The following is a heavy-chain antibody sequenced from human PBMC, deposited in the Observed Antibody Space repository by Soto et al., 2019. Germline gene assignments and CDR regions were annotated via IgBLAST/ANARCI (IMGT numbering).Heavy chain of an antibody. J-gene: IGHJ4*02. Sequence: SETLSLTCTVSGASISRGGYYWGWIRQHPGKGLEWIGYIYYSGSTYYNPSLKSRVAISVDTSKNQFSLKLSSVTAADTAVYYCARHHDSWGQGTLVTVAS. CDR2: IYYSGST. CDR1: GASISRGGYY. CDR3: ARHHDS. V-gene: IGHV4-31*03.